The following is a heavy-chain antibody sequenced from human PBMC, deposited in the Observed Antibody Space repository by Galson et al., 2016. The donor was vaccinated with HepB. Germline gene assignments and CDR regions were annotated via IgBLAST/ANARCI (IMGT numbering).Heavy chain of an antibody. J-gene: IGHJ4*02. Sequence: SLRLSCAASGFTFSNYWMSWVRQGPGKGLEWVGNIKDDVSEKNYVESVKGRFTISRDNAKNSLYLQMNSLRVEDTAVYYCTRDFGYSNYDWGQGTLVTVSS. CDR2: IKDDVSEK. D-gene: IGHD6-13*01. CDR1: GFTFSNYW. V-gene: IGHV3-7*01. CDR3: TRDFGYSNYD.